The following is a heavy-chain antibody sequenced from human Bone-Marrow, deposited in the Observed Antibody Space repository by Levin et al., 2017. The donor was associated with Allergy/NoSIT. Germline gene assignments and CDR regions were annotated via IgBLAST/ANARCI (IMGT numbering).Heavy chain of an antibody. CDR3: AREQYASGRAADF. CDR1: GFTFSSYE. Sequence: PGGSLRLSCAAAGFTFSSYEMNWVRQAPGKGLEWISYISGPGSTIYYADSVKGRFTISRDNARNSLYLQMNSLRAEDTAVYYCAREQYASGRAADFWGQGTLVTVSS. V-gene: IGHV3-48*03. D-gene: IGHD3-10*01. J-gene: IGHJ4*02. CDR2: ISGPGSTI.